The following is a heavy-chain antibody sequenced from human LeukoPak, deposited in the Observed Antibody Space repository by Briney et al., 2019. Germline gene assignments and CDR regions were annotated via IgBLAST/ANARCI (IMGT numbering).Heavy chain of an antibody. J-gene: IGHJ4*02. CDR1: EFTFSSYA. CDR2: INSDGSST. D-gene: IGHD3-22*01. V-gene: IGHV3-74*01. CDR3: ARGLVHDTSGYYSDY. Sequence: GGSLRLSCAASEFTFSSYAMNWVRQAPGKGLVWVSRINSDGSSTTYADSVKGRFTVSRDNAKNTLYLQMDSLRAEDSAVYYCARGLVHDTSGYYSDYWGQGILVTVSS.